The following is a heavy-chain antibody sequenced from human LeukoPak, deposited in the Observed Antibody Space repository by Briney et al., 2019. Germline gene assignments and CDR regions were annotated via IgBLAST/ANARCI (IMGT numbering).Heavy chain of an antibody. CDR3: AKGDKWNAAVRYYFDY. V-gene: IGHV3-23*01. Sequence: GGSLRLSCAASGFTFSSYAMYWVRQAPGKGLEWVSSISGNGGSTYYADSVKGRFTISRDNSKKTLYLQMNSLRAEDTAVFYCAKGDKWNAAVRYYFDYWGQGTLVTVPS. J-gene: IGHJ4*02. CDR2: ISGNGGST. CDR1: GFTFSSYA. D-gene: IGHD1-20*01.